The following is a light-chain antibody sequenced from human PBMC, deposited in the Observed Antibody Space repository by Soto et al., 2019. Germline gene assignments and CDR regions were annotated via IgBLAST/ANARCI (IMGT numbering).Light chain of an antibody. V-gene: IGKV1-27*01. CDR3: QKYKSAPRT. J-gene: IGKJ1*01. CDR1: QGISNY. Sequence: DIQMTQSPSSLSASVGDRVIITCRASQGISNYLAWYQQKPGKVPKLLIYGASTLQSGVLSRFSASGSGTDFTLTVSSLQPEDVGIYYCQKYKSAPRTFGQGTKVEIK. CDR2: GAS.